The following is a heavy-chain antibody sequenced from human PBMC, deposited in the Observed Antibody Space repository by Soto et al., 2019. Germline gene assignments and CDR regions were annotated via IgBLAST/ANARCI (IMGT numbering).Heavy chain of an antibody. CDR3: ARERAGYYDFWSGSGRYGMDV. V-gene: IGHV3-7*03. CDR2: IKQDGSEK. D-gene: IGHD3-3*01. CDR1: GFTFSSYW. Sequence: ESGGGLVQPGGSLRLSCAASGFTFSSYWMSWVRQAPGKGLEWVANIKQDGSEKYYVDAVKGRFTISRDNAKNSLYLQMNSLRAEDTAVYYCARERAGYYDFWSGSGRYGMDVWGQGTTVTVSS. J-gene: IGHJ6*02.